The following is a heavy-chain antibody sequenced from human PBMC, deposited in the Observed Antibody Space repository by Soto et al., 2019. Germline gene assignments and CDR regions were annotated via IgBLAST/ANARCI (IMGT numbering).Heavy chain of an antibody. CDR1: GFTFSSYW. CDR3: ARVIRTNWFDP. D-gene: IGHD3-3*02. V-gene: IGHV3-74*01. Sequence: GGSLRLSCAAPGFTFSSYWMHWVRQAPGKGLVWVSRINSDGSSTSYADSVKGRFTISRDNAKNTLYLQMNSLRAEDTAVYYCARVIRTNWFDPWGQGTLVTVSS. J-gene: IGHJ5*02. CDR2: INSDGSST.